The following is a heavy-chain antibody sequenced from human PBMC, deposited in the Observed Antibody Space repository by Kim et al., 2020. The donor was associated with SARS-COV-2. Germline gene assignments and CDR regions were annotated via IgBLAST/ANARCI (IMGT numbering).Heavy chain of an antibody. CDR3: ARDLWPFVQGVGIYREVPAYYFDS. Sequence: GGSLRLSCAASGFTFSNYNMNWLRQAPGKGPEWVSYISGSRNTIYYADAVKGRFTISRDNDKSSLYLQMNSLRVEDTAVYYCARDLWPFVQGVGIYREVPAYYFDSWGQGTLVTVSS. CDR2: ISGSRNTI. J-gene: IGHJ4*02. CDR1: GFTFSNYN. V-gene: IGHV3-48*04. D-gene: IGHD1-26*01.